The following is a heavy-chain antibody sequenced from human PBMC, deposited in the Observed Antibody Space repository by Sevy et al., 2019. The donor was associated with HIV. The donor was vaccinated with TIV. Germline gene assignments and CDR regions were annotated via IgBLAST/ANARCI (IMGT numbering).Heavy chain of an antibody. Sequence: GGSLRLSCEASGFTFSSYGMHWVRQAPGKGLEWVALIWFDGSNKYYADSVKGRFAISRDNSNNTLCLQMNSLRAEDTAVYYCVRGADFYDSSGANFDYWGQGTLVTVSS. CDR1: GFTFSSYG. CDR2: IWFDGSNK. CDR3: VRGADFYDSSGANFDY. V-gene: IGHV3-33*01. J-gene: IGHJ4*02. D-gene: IGHD3-22*01.